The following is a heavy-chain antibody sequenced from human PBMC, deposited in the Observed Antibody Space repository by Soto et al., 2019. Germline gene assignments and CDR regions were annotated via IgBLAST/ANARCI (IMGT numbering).Heavy chain of an antibody. Sequence: SETLSLTCAVYGGSFSGYYCSWIRRPPGKGLEWIGEINHSGSTNYNPSLKSRVTISVDTSKNQFSLKLSSVTAADTAVYYCARISWSGFLFDPWGQGTLVTVSS. CDR1: GGSFSGYY. V-gene: IGHV4-34*01. J-gene: IGHJ5*02. D-gene: IGHD3-3*01. CDR3: ARISWSGFLFDP. CDR2: INHSGST.